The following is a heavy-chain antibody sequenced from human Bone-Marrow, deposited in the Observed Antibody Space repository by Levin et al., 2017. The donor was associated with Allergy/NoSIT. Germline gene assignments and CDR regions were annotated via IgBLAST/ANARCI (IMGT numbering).Heavy chain of an antibody. CDR2: IFSSGTT. J-gene: IGHJ5*02. CDR3: ARGGIRIRGEFDT. D-gene: IGHD3-10*01. V-gene: IGHV4-39*02. CDR1: GGSIRSRGSY. Sequence: SETLSLTCNVSGGSIRSRGSYWGWIRQPPGKGLEWIGSIFSSGTTFYNPSLNSRVSISVDTSKNEFSLKLSTVTVADTAVYHCARGGIRIRGEFDTWVQGPLVAVAS.